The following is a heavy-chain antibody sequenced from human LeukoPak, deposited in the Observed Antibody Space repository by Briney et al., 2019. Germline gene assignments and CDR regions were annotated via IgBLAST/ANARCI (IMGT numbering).Heavy chain of an antibody. CDR2: INQDGSEK. CDR3: ARVGVGASLDAFDI. V-gene: IGHV3-7*01. CDR1: GFTFSTYW. D-gene: IGHD2-8*01. J-gene: IGHJ3*02. Sequence: SGGSLRLSCAASGFTFSTYWMTWVRQTPGKGLEWVANINQDGSEKYYVDSVEGRFTISRDNAKNSLYLQMNSLRAEDTAVYHRARVGVGASLDAFDIWGQGTMVTVSS.